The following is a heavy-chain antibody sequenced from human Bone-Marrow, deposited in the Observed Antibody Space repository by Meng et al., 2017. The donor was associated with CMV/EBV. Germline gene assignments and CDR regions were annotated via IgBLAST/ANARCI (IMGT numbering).Heavy chain of an antibody. CDR3: ARDPAGTYYDFWSGYYGMDV. D-gene: IGHD3-3*01. CDR1: GFTFSSYE. V-gene: IGHV3-48*03. J-gene: IGHJ6*02. CDR2: ISSSGSTI. Sequence: GESLKISCAASGFTFSSYEMNWVRQAPGKGLEWVSYISSSGSTIYYADSVKGRFTISRDNAKNSLYLQMNSLRAEDTAVYYCARDPAGTYYDFWSGYYGMDVWGQGTTVTVSS.